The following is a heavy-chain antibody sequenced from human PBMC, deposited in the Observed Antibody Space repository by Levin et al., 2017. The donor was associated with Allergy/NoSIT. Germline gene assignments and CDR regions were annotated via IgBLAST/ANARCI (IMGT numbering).Heavy chain of an antibody. CDR1: GYTFTSYA. D-gene: IGHD5-12*01. V-gene: IGHV7-4-1*02. Sequence: GESLKISCKASGYTFTSYAMNWVRQAPGQGLEWMGWINTNTGNPTYAQGFTGRFVFSLDTSVSTAYLQISSLKAEDTAVYYCARVYPGYSGYDYGAFDIWGQGTMVTVSS. J-gene: IGHJ3*02. CDR3: ARVYPGYSGYDYGAFDI. CDR2: INTNTGNP.